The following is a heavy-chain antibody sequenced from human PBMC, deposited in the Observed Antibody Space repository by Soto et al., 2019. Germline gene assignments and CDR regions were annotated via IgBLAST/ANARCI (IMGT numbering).Heavy chain of an antibody. V-gene: IGHV1-69*06. CDR1: GGTFSSYA. CDR2: IIPIFGTA. Sequence: QVQLVQSGAEVKKPGSSVKVSCKASGGTFSSYAISWVRQAPGQGLEWMGGIIPIFGTANYAQKFQGWVTMTRDTSISTAYMELSRLRSDDTAVYYCARVGVTGDGLGFAYWGQGTLVTVSS. D-gene: IGHD7-27*01. J-gene: IGHJ4*02. CDR3: ARVGVTGDGLGFAY.